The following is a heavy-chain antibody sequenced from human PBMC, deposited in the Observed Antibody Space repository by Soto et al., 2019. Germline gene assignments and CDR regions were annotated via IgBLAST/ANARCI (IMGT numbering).Heavy chain of an antibody. Sequence: GGSLRLSCAASGFTFSSYAMSWVRQAPGKGLEWVSAISGSGGSTYYADSVKGRFTISRDNSKNTLYLQMNSLRAEDTAVYYCAKDRRVVVAATQPFDYWGQGTLVTVSS. CDR2: ISGSGGST. CDR3: AKDRRVVVAATQPFDY. CDR1: GFTFSSYA. D-gene: IGHD2-15*01. J-gene: IGHJ4*02. V-gene: IGHV3-23*01.